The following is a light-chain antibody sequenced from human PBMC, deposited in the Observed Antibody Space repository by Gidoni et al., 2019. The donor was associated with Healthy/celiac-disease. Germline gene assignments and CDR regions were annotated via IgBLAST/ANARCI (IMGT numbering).Light chain of an antibody. V-gene: IGKV3-15*01. Sequence: EIVMTQSPATLSVSPGERATLSCRASQSVCSNLAWYEQKPGQAPRPLIDGASTRATSITARFSGSGSGTEFTLTLRRLQSEDLAVYYCQQYNNWPPWTFGRGTKVEIK. CDR3: QQYNNWPPWT. CDR1: QSVCSN. J-gene: IGKJ1*01. CDR2: GAS.